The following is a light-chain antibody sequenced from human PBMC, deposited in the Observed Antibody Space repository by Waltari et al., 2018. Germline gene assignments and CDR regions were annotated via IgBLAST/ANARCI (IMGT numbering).Light chain of an antibody. CDR3: QASYTTPYS. J-gene: IGKJ2*03. V-gene: IGKV1-39*01. CDR2: AAS. CDR1: KNIRSY. Sequence: DLQMTQSPSSLSASVGDRVTISCRPSKNIRSYLSWYQQKPGIAPKLVIYAASTLQSGVPSRFSGSGSGTNFTLTITSLQAEDFATYFCQASYTTPYSFGQGTKVEIK.